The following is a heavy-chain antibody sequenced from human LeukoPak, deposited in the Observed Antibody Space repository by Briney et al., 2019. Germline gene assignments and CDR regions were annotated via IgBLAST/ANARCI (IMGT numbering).Heavy chain of an antibody. D-gene: IGHD3-3*01. J-gene: IGHJ4*02. Sequence: PGGSLRLSCAASGFTFSSYAMHWVRQAPGKGLEYVSAISSNGGSTYYAKSVKGRFTISRDNSKNTLYLQMNSLRAEDTAVYYCARAGYYDFWSGYLEGNYFDYWDQGTLVTVSS. CDR1: GFTFSSYA. V-gene: IGHV3-64*01. CDR3: ARAGYYDFWSGYLEGNYFDY. CDR2: ISSNGGST.